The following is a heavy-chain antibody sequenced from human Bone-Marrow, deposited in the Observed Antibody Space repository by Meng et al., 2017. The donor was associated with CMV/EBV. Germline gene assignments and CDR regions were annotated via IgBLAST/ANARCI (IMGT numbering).Heavy chain of an antibody. V-gene: IGHV4-59*01. J-gene: IGHJ3*02. D-gene: IGHD3-3*01. CDR1: GGSFSGYY. Sequence: GSLRLSCAVYGGSFSGYYWSWSRQPPGKGLEWIVYIYYSGSTNYNPSLKSRVTISVDTSKNQFSLQLSSVTAADTAVYYGARTLVSYDFWSGYLDPNDAFDIWGQGTMVTVSS. CDR3: ARTLVSYDFWSGYLDPNDAFDI. CDR2: IYYSGST.